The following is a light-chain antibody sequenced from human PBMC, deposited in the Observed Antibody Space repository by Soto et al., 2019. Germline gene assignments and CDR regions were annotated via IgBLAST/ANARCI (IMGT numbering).Light chain of an antibody. V-gene: IGLV1-40*01. CDR3: QSYDSSLSGYV. J-gene: IGLJ1*01. CDR2: ENN. CDR1: SYNIGAGYE. Sequence: QSVLTQPPSVSEAPGQRVTISCTGSSYNIGAGYEAHWYQQVPGTAPKLLIYENNNRPSGVPDRFSGYKSGTSASLAITGLQAEDEAEYYCQSYDSSLSGYVFGTGTKLTVL.